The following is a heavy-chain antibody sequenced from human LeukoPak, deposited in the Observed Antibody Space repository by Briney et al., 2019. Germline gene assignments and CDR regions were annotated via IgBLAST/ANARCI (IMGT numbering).Heavy chain of an antibody. CDR2: INTDGSST. D-gene: IGHD6-6*01. J-gene: IGHJ4*02. CDR1: GFTFSIYW. V-gene: IGHV3-74*01. CDR3: ARGYSSSYRIDY. Sequence: GGSLRLSCAASGFTFSIYWMHWVRQGPGKGLVWVSRINTDGSSTTYAGSVKGRFTISRDNAKNTLYLQMNSLSAEDTAVYYCARGYSSSYRIDYRGQGTLVTVSS.